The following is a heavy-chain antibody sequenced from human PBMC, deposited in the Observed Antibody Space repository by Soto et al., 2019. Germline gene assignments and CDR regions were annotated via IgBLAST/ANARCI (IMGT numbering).Heavy chain of an antibody. Sequence: QVQLVQSGAEVTKPGASVKVSCKASGYTFSTYGISWVRQDPGQGLEWMGWTSGNNDKKNYSQKFKGRVTMTTDTSTNTAYLELRSLSTDDTALYYCVRESRGDEDYWGQGTLVIVSS. V-gene: IGHV1-18*01. D-gene: IGHD5-12*01. CDR2: TSGNNDKK. J-gene: IGHJ4*02. CDR1: GYTFSTYG. CDR3: VRESRGDEDY.